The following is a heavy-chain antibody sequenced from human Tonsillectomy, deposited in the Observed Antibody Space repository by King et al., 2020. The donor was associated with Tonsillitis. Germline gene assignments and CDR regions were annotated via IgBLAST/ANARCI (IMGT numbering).Heavy chain of an antibody. D-gene: IGHD6-19*01. CDR3: ARQEFGGWYYFDY. Sequence: QVQLQESGPGLVKPSETLSLTCTVSGGSFSSTSYYWGWIRHPPGKGLGWMGSLYYSGSAYYNLSLKSRVTISVDTSKNQFSLKLSSVTAADTAVYYCARQEFGGWYYFDYWGQGTLVTVSS. J-gene: IGHJ4*02. V-gene: IGHV4-39*01. CDR1: GGSFSSTSYY. CDR2: LYYSGSA.